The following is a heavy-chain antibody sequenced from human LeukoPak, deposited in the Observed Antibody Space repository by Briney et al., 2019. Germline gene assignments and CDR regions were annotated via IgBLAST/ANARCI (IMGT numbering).Heavy chain of an antibody. Sequence: PGGSLRLSCAASGFTFSSYAMHWVRQAPGKGLEWVAVISYDGSNKYYADSVKGRFTISRDNAKNSLYLQMNSLRAEDTAVYYCARDQAGYDSSGPDAFDIWGQGTMVTVSS. CDR1: GFTFSSYA. CDR2: ISYDGSNK. V-gene: IGHV3-30-3*01. CDR3: ARDQAGYDSSGPDAFDI. J-gene: IGHJ3*02. D-gene: IGHD3-22*01.